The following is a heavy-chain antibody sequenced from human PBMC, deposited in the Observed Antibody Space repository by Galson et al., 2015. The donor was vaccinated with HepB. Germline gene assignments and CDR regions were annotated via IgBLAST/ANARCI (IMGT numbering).Heavy chain of an antibody. CDR2: INHSEST. D-gene: IGHD3-10*01. V-gene: IGHV4-34*01. CDR1: GGSFSGYY. Sequence: ETLSLTCAVYGGSFSGYYWSWIRQPPGKGLEWIGEINHSESTNYNPSLKSRVTISVDTSKNQFSLKLSSVTAADTAVYYCARAMVRGVIVLGFSVWFDPWGQGTLVTVSS. J-gene: IGHJ5*02. CDR3: ARAMVRGVIVLGFSVWFDP.